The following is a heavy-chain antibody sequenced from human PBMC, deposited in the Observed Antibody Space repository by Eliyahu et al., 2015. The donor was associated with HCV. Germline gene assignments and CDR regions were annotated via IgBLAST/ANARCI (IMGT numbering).Heavy chain of an antibody. CDR1: GXXFTSYG. CDR3: ARAPPYDFWSGYYRYYYGMDV. J-gene: IGHJ6*02. Sequence: QVQLVQSGAEVXKPGASVKVSCKASGXXFTSYGXXWVRQAPGQGXEWMGXISAYNXNTNYAQKLQGRVXMTTDTSTSTAYMELRSLRSDDTAVYYCARAPPYDFWSGYYRYYYGMDVWGQGTTVTVSS. CDR2: ISAYNXNT. V-gene: IGHV1-18*01. D-gene: IGHD3-3*01.